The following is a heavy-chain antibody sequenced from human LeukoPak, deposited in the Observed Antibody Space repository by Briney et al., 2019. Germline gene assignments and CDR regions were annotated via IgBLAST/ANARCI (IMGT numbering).Heavy chain of an antibody. CDR1: GFTFSTYN. CDR3: ARGLVGVSAAFDI. Sequence: LSGGSLRLSCEASGFTFSTYNFHWVRQAPGKGLEWVAVISNDGKNKNYPDFVKGRFTVSRDNSKNTLFLQMSTLRPEDTAVYHCARGLVGVSAAFDIWGQGTLVTVSS. D-gene: IGHD1-26*01. J-gene: IGHJ3*02. V-gene: IGHV3-30*04. CDR2: ISNDGKNK.